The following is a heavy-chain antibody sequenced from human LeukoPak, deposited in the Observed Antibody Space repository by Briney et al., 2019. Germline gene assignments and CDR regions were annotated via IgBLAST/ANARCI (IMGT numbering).Heavy chain of an antibody. CDR3: ARDLGEQREVDY. D-gene: IGHD3-16*01. CDR1: GHTFTGYY. V-gene: IGHV1-2*02. Sequence: ASVKVSCKASGHTFTGYYMHWVRQAPGQGLEWMGWINPNSGGTNYAQKFQGRVTMTRDTSISTAYMELSRLGSDDTAVYYCARDLGEQREVDYWGQGTLVTVSS. J-gene: IGHJ4*02. CDR2: INPNSGGT.